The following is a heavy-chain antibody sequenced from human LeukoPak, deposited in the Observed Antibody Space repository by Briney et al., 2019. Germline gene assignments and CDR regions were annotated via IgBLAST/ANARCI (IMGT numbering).Heavy chain of an antibody. J-gene: IGHJ4*02. D-gene: IGHD4-17*01. CDR3: AKDMRLRTTVTTIGFDY. CDR2: ISWNSGSI. Sequence: PGGSLRLSCAASGFTFDDYAMHWVRQAPGKGLEWVSGISWNSGSIGYADSVKGRFTISRDNAKNSLYLQMNSLRAEDTALYYCAKDMRLRTTVTTIGFDYWGQGTLVTASS. V-gene: IGHV3-9*01. CDR1: GFTFDDYA.